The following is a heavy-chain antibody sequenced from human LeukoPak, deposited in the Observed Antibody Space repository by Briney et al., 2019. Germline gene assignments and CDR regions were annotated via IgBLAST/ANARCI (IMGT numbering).Heavy chain of an antibody. Sequence: PGGSLRLSCAASGFTFSNYAMHWVRQAPGKGLEYVSAISSNGGSTYYANSVKGRFTVSRDNSKNTLYLQMDSLRAEDMAVYYCARWDSSSPYYHYYYMDVWGKGTTVTVSS. V-gene: IGHV3-64*01. CDR3: ARWDSSSPYYHYYYMDV. J-gene: IGHJ6*03. CDR2: ISSNGGST. D-gene: IGHD6-6*01. CDR1: GFTFSNYA.